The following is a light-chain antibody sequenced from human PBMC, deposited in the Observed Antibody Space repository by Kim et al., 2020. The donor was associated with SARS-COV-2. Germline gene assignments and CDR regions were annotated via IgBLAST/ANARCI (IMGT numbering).Light chain of an antibody. J-gene: IGKJ1*01. CDR1: QGISNY. V-gene: IGKV1-27*01. CDR2: AAS. CDR3: QKYNSPSAT. Sequence: ASVGDRVTITCRASQGISNYLAWYQQKPGKVPKLLIYAASTLQSGVPSRFSGSGSGTDFTLTISSLQPEDVATYYCQKYNSPSATFGQGTKVDIK.